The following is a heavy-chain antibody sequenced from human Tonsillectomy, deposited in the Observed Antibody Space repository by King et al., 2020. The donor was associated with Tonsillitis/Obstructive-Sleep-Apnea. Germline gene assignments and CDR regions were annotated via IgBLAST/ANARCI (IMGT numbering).Heavy chain of an antibody. CDR1: GGSFSGYY. V-gene: IGHV4-34*01. Sequence: VQLQQWGAGLLKPSETLSLTCAVYGGSFSGYYWSWIRQPPGKGLEWIGEINHSGSTNYNPSLKSRVTISVDTSKNQFSLKLSSVTAADTAVYYCARGRYWSGGSCYSDYWGQGTLVTVSS. D-gene: IGHD2-15*01. CDR3: ARGRYWSGGSCYSDY. CDR2: INHSGST. J-gene: IGHJ4*02.